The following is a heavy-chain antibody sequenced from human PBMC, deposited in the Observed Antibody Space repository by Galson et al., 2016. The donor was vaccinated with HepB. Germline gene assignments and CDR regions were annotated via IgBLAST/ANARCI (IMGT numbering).Heavy chain of an antibody. D-gene: IGHD6-19*01. V-gene: IGHV4-59*01. CDR2: FHYTETT. J-gene: IGHJ4*02. Sequence: SETLSLTCTVSGDSISAYYWGWFRQPPGKGLEWIGYFHYTETTTYNPSLKSRVTISIDTSKNQFSLNLRSVTAADTAVYYCTGGRGWLVNYWGQGALFTVSS. CDR1: GDSISAYY. CDR3: TGGRGWLVNY.